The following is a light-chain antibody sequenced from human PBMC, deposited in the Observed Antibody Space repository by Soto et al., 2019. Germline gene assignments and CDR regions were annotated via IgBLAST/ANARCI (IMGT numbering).Light chain of an antibody. J-gene: IGKJ2*01. V-gene: IGKV2-40*01. CDR1: QSLLASDDGNTY. Sequence: DIVMTQTPLSLPVTPGEPASISCRSSQSLLASDDGNTYLDWYLQKPGQSPPLLIYTHYSPAAGDPDRFSGSGSSSDFTLKISMVESEDVGGYYCMQRIEFPYSFGQGTKLEIK. CDR3: MQRIEFPYS. CDR2: THY.